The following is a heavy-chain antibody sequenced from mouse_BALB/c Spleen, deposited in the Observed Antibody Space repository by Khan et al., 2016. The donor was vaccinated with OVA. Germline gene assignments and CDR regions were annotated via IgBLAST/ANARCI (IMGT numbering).Heavy chain of an antibody. J-gene: IGHJ3*01. D-gene: IGHD2-1*01. Sequence: QIQLVQSGAELVKPGASVKLSCKTSGYTFTNYWIQWVKQRPGQGLGWIGQIFPGTGTTYSNENFKAKATLTVDTSSSTAYMHLSSLTSEDSAVYFCARGYFGNYEVAYWGQGALVTVSA. CDR3: ARGYFGNYEVAY. CDR2: IFPGTGTT. V-gene: IGHV1S132*01. CDR1: GYTFTNYW.